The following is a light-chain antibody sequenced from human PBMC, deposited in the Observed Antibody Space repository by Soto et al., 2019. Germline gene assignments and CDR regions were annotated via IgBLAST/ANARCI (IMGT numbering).Light chain of an antibody. CDR3: SSYTTSNTRQIV. CDR2: DVS. CDR1: SSDVGGYNY. Sequence: QSALTQPASVSGSPGQSITISCTGTSSDVGGYNYVSWYQHHPGKAPKLIIYDVSNRPSGVSNRFSGSKPGNTASLTISGLQPEDEADYYCSSYTTSNTRQIVFGTGTKVPVL. V-gene: IGLV2-14*03. J-gene: IGLJ1*01.